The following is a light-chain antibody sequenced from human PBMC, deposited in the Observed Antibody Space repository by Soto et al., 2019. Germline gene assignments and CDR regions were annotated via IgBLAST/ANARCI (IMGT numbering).Light chain of an antibody. CDR1: QSFSSW. V-gene: IGKV1-39*01. CDR3: QQSYSTPLT. CDR2: AAS. J-gene: IGKJ4*01. Sequence: DIQMTQSPSTLSASVGDRVTITRRASQSFSSWLAWYQQIPGKAPKLLIYAASSLQSGVPSRFSGSGSGTDFTLTISSLQPEDFATYYCQQSYSTPLTFGGGTKVDI.